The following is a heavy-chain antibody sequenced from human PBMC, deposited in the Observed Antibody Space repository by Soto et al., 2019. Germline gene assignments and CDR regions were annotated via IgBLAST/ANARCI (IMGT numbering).Heavy chain of an antibody. J-gene: IGHJ6*02. Sequence: ASVKVSCKASGYTFSQYDMHWVRQAPGQGLEWMGWISGYNGDTKYAQKVQGRVTMTIDTSTYTAYMELRSLTSDDTAIYYCAKNGQPPYYYYGMDVWGQGTTVTVSS. CDR1: GYTFSQYD. V-gene: IGHV1-18*01. CDR2: ISGYNGDT. D-gene: IGHD2-8*01. CDR3: AKNGQPPYYYYGMDV.